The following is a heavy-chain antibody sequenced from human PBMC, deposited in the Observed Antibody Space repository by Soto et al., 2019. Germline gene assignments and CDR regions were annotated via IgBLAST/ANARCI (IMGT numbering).Heavy chain of an antibody. V-gene: IGHV1-18*04. CDR1: GYTFTSYG. CDR2: ISAYNGNT. Sequence: WASVKVSCKASGYTFTSYGISWVRQAPGQGLEWMGWISAYNGNTNYAQKLQGRVTMTTDTSTSTAYMELRSLRSDDTAVYYCARERGYCSGGSCYYDYWGQGTLVTVSS. D-gene: IGHD2-15*01. CDR3: ARERGYCSGGSCYYDY. J-gene: IGHJ4*02.